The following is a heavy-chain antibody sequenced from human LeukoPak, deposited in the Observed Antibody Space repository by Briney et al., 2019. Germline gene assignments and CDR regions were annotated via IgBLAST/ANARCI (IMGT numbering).Heavy chain of an antibody. CDR1: GGSFSGYY. CDR2: INHSGST. CDR3: ARGRWKRYYDSSGYIDY. Sequence: SETLSLTCAVYGGSFSGYYWSWLRQPPGKGLEWIGEINHSGSTNYNPSLKSRVTISVDTSKNQFSLKLSSVTAADTAVYYCARGRWKRYYDSSGYIDYWGQGTLVTVAS. J-gene: IGHJ4*02. D-gene: IGHD3-22*01. V-gene: IGHV4-34*01.